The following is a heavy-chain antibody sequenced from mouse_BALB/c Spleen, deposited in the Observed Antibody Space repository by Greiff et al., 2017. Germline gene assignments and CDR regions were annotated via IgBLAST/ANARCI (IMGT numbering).Heavy chain of an antibody. J-gene: IGHJ2*01. Sequence: DVQLQESGGDLVKPGGSLKLSCAASGFTFSSYGMSWVRQTPDKRLEWVATISSGGSYTYYPDSVKGRFTISRDNAKNTLYLQMSSLKSEDTAMYYCARQGITTRDYWGQGTTLTVSS. D-gene: IGHD2-4*01. CDR1: GFTFSSYG. CDR2: ISSGGSYT. V-gene: IGHV5-6*01. CDR3: ARQGITTRDY.